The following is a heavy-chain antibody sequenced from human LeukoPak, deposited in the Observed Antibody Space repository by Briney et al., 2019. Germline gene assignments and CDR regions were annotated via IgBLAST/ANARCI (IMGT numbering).Heavy chain of an antibody. J-gene: IGHJ4*02. CDR3: ARGLSDETSGYFSD. V-gene: IGHV1-69*13. CDR1: GGTFSTHA. Sequence: SVKVSCKTSGGTFSTHAINWVRQAPGQGLEWLGGIIPLFRTPKYAQKFQGRVSITADESTSTVYMQLSSLRSEDTAVYFCARGLSDETSGYFSDWGQGTLVTVSS. D-gene: IGHD3-22*01. CDR2: IIPLFRTP.